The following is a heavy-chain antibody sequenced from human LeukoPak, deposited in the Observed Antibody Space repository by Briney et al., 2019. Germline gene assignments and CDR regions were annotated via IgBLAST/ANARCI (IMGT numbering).Heavy chain of an antibody. Sequence: SETLSLTCTVSGGSISSSSYYWGWIRQPPGKGLEWIGNIYYSGSTYYNPSLKSRVTISVETSKNQFSLKLSPVTAADTAVYYCARRGYYDSSGDNFDYWGQGTLVTVSS. CDR1: GGSISSSSYY. CDR3: ARRGYYDSSGDNFDY. CDR2: IYYSGST. D-gene: IGHD3-22*01. J-gene: IGHJ4*02. V-gene: IGHV4-39*01.